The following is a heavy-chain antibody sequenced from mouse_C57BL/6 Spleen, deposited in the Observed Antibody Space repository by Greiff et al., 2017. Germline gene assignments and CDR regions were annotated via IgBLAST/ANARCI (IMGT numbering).Heavy chain of an antibody. D-gene: IGHD1-1*01. CDR1: GYAFTNYL. V-gene: IGHV1-54*01. CDR3: ARSGYYGSSSAWFAY. J-gene: IGHJ3*01. Sequence: QVQLQPSGAELVRPGTSVKVSCKASGYAFTNYLIEWVQQRPGQGLEWIGVINPGSGGTNYTEKFKGKATLTADKSSSTAYMQLSSLTSEDSAVYFCARSGYYGSSSAWFAYWGQGTLVTVSA. CDR2: INPGSGGT.